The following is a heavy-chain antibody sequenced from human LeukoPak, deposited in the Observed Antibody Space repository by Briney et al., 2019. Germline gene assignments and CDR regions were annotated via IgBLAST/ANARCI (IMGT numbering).Heavy chain of an antibody. CDR1: GYTFTGYY. D-gene: IGHD3-16*02. CDR3: ARARIMITFGGVIASDY. Sequence: GASVKVSCKASGYTFTGYYMHWVRQAPGQGLEWMGWINPNSGGTNYAQKFQGRVTMTRDTSISTAYMELSSLRSEDTAVYYCARARIMITFGGVIASDYWGQGTLVTVSS. CDR2: INPNSGGT. V-gene: IGHV1-2*02. J-gene: IGHJ4*02.